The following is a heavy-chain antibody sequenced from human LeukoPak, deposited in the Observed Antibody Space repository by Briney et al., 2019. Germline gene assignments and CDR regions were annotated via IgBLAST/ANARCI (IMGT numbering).Heavy chain of an antibody. CDR1: GFSLSNYG. D-gene: IGHD3-16*01. CDR3: ARWGGTRQFYFDY. CDR2: INYDGSNR. Sequence: PGGSLRLSCAACGFSLSNYGLHWVRQGPGKGLEWLAVINYDGSNRYYADSVKGRFTISKDSSENTLYLQMNRLRADDTAIYYCARWGGTRQFYFDYWGQGTLATVSS. J-gene: IGHJ4*02. V-gene: IGHV3-33*01.